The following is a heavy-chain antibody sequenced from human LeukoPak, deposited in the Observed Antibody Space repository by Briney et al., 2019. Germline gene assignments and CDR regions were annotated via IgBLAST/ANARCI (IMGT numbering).Heavy chain of an antibody. CDR3: ARGEGRYFDY. Sequence: GGSLRLSCAASGFTFSSYAMHWVRQAPGKGLEWVAVISYDGSNKYYADSVKGRFTISRDNSKNTLYLQMNSLRAEDTAVYYCARGEGRYFDYWGQGTLVTVSS. V-gene: IGHV3-30*01. CDR2: ISYDGSNK. J-gene: IGHJ4*02. D-gene: IGHD3-10*01. CDR1: GFTFSSYA.